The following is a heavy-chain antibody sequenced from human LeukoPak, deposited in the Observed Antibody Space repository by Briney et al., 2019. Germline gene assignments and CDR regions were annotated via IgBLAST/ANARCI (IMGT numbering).Heavy chain of an antibody. CDR1: GGSFSSGSYY. V-gene: IGHV4-61*02. J-gene: IGHJ4*02. Sequence: SETLSLTCTVSGGSFSSGSYYWSWIRQPAGKGLEWIGRRSTNYNPSLKSRVSMSVDTSKNQFSLKLSSVTAADTAVYYCARGGSSGWRTPNDDYWGQGTLVTVSS. CDR2: RST. CDR3: ARGGSSGWRTPNDDY. D-gene: IGHD6-19*01.